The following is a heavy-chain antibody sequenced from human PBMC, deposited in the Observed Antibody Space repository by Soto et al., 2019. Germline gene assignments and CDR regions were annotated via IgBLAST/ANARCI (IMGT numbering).Heavy chain of an antibody. Sequence: QLQLQESGPGLVKPSETLSLTCTVSGDSVTISDYYWGWIRQHPGKGLEWIGSIHYSGSTYYNPSLKRRVTITEDTSKKQFSLKRTFVTAADAAVYYSAAHDSGGNCSEYWGQGTLVTVSA. CDR1: GDSVTISDYY. V-gene: IGHV4-39*01. CDR3: AAHDSGGNCSEY. CDR2: IHYSGST. D-gene: IGHD3-22*01. J-gene: IGHJ4*02.